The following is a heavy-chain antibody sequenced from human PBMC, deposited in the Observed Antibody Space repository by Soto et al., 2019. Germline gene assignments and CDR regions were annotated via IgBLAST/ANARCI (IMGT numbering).Heavy chain of an antibody. Sequence: SETLCQTCAEYERVDSGDHRSWIRQPPGKGLEWIGEINHSGSTNYNPSLKSRVTISVDTSKNQFSLKLSSVTAADTAVYYCARKGIAARRRDSNYYYYMDVWGKGTTVTVSS. J-gene: IGHJ6*03. CDR1: ERVDSGDH. D-gene: IGHD6-6*01. V-gene: IGHV4-34*01. CDR3: ARKGIAARRRDSNYYYYMDV. CDR2: INHSGST.